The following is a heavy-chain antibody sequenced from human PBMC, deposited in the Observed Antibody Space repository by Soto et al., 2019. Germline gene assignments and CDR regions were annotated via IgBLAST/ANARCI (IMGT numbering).Heavy chain of an antibody. D-gene: IGHD5-12*01. CDR3: ARWKGLRPSVDDYYYYYMDV. J-gene: IGHJ6*03. V-gene: IGHV3-7*01. CDR2: IKQDGSGK. Sequence: GGSLRLSCAASGFTFSSYWMSWVRQAPGKGLEWVANIKQDGSGKYYVDSVKGRFTISRDNAKNSLYLQMNSLRAEDTAVYYCARWKGLRPSVDDYYYYYMDVWGKGTTVTVSS. CDR1: GFTFSSYW.